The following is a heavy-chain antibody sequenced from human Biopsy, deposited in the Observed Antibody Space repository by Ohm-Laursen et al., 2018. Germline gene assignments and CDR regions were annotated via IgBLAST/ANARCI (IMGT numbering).Heavy chain of an antibody. V-gene: IGHV4-59*01. J-gene: IGHJ4*02. D-gene: IGHD1-26*01. CDR3: ARVVGAATGFDQ. CDR1: GGSISGYY. Sequence: GILSLTCSISGGSISGYYWNWIRQSPGKGLEWIGYIWSSGTTDYNPSLQSRVSMSLELSTDQFSLKVDSVTAADTAVYYCARVVGAATGFDQWGQGIPVTVSS. CDR2: IWSSGTT.